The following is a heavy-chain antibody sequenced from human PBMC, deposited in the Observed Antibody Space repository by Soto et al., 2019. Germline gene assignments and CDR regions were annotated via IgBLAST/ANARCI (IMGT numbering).Heavy chain of an antibody. D-gene: IGHD2-15*01. V-gene: IGHV4-39*01. CDR2: IDYNGVT. CDR3: GKVLVGATGHTDSDS. CDR1: GGSIYRSGYY. J-gene: IGHJ4*02. Sequence: SETLSLTCTVSGGSIYRSGYYWGWIRQPPGRGLEWIGNIDYNGVTYSNPSLKSRVTISRDTSKNQFSLKLTSVTAADTAPYYCGKVLVGATGHTDSDSWGPGTLVTVSS.